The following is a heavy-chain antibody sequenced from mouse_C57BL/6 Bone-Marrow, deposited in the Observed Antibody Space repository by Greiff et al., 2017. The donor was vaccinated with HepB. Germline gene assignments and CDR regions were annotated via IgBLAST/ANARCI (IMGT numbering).Heavy chain of an antibody. Sequence: QVQLQQPGAELVKPGASVKLSCKASGYTFTSYWMHWVKQRPGRGLEWIGRIDPNSGGTKYNEKFKSKATLTVDKPSSTAYMQRSSLTSEDSAVYYCARPFYYGYDWFAYWGQGTLVTVSA. J-gene: IGHJ3*01. V-gene: IGHV1-72*01. D-gene: IGHD2-2*01. CDR1: GYTFTSYW. CDR3: ARPFYYGYDWFAY. CDR2: IDPNSGGT.